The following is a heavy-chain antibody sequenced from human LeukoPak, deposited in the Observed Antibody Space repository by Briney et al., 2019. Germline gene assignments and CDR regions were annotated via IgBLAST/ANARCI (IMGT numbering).Heavy chain of an antibody. CDR3: VVGGSPGY. CDR2: ISTDGYTT. V-gene: IGHV3-74*01. D-gene: IGHD2-15*01. J-gene: IGHJ4*02. Sequence: GGSMRLSCAASGLAFSAYKMHWVRQAPRKGLVWVSRISTDGYTTDYADFAQGRFTASRDNTKNTWSLEMNSLRAEDTAVYYCVVGGSPGYWGQGTLVTVSS. CDR1: GLAFSAYK.